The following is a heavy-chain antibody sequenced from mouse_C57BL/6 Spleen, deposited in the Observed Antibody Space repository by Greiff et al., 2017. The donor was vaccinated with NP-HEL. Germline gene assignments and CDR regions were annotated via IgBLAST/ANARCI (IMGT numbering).Heavy chain of an antibody. V-gene: IGHV5-16*01. CDR2: INYDGSST. Sequence: EVKLMESEGGLVQPGSSMKLSCTASGFTFSDYYMAWVRQVPEKGLEWVANINYDGSSTYYLDSLKSRFIISRDNAKNILYLQMSSLKSEDTATYYCAREGPYGPDYWGQGTSVTVSS. D-gene: IGHD1-1*02. CDR1: GFTFSDYY. CDR3: AREGPYGPDY. J-gene: IGHJ4*01.